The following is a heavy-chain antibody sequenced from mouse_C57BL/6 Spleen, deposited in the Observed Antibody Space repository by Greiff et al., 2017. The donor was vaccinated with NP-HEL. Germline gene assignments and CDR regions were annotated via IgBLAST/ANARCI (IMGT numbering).Heavy chain of an antibody. V-gene: IGHV1-54*01. CDR1: GYAFTNYL. J-gene: IGHJ1*03. CDR2: INPGSGGT. Sequence: VQLQQSGAELVRPGTSVKVSCKASGYAFTNYLIEWVKQRPGQGLEWIGVINPGSGGTNYNEKFKGKATLTADKSSSTAYMQRSSLTSEDSAVYLCAIHLTGTRYFDVWGTGTTVTVSS. CDR3: AIHLTGTRYFDV. D-gene: IGHD4-1*01.